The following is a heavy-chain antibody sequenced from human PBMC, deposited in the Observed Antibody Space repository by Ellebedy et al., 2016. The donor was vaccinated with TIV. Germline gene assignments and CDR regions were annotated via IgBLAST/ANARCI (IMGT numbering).Heavy chain of an antibody. CDR3: AREGGDYGGFDY. D-gene: IGHD4-23*01. Sequence: ASVKVSXKASGYTFTSYGISWVRQAPGQGLEWMGWINPNSGGTNYAQKFQGRVTMTRDTSISTAYMELSRLRSDDTAVYYCAREGGDYGGFDYWGQGTLVTVSS. CDR2: INPNSGGT. CDR1: GYTFTSYG. J-gene: IGHJ4*02. V-gene: IGHV1-2*02.